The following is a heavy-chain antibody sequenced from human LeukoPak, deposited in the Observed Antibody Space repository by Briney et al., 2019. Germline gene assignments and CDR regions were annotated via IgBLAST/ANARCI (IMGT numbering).Heavy chain of an antibody. J-gene: IGHJ4*02. V-gene: IGHV4-59*08. Sequence: SETLSLTCTVSGASVSSNYCSWIRQPPGKGLEWIGYIYYSGSTNYNPSLESRVTMSVDTSKNQFSLRLSSVTAADTAVYYCVGDFDYWGQGTLVTVSS. CDR3: VGDFDY. CDR1: GASVSSNY. CDR2: IYYSGST. D-gene: IGHD3-10*01.